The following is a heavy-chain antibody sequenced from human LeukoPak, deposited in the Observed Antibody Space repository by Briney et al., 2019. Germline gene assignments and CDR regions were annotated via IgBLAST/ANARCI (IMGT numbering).Heavy chain of an antibody. Sequence: GGSLRLSCAASGFTFSSYAMSWVRQAPAQGLERVSVISGSGGSTYYADSVKGRFTISRDNSKNTPYLQMNSLRAEDTAVYYCAKDPSLVPAANCFDPWGQGTLVTVSS. J-gene: IGHJ5*02. CDR3: AKDPSLVPAANCFDP. D-gene: IGHD2-2*01. CDR2: ISGSGGST. CDR1: GFTFSSYA. V-gene: IGHV3-23*01.